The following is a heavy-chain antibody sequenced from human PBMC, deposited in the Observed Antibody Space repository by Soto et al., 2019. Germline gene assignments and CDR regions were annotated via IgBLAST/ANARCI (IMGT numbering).Heavy chain of an antibody. V-gene: IGHV4-34*01. J-gene: IGHJ3*02. CDR1: DGTCGTYD. CDR3: ARGGSTGWSVAFDI. CDR2: ITHSGSN. Sequence: PLQPLSLTCVVADGTCGTYDYNWIRQYPGKGLEWIGEITHSGSNTYSPSLTSRVTMSLDTSKNQFSLKLTSVTAADTAVYFCARGGSTGWSVAFDIWGHGTRVTVSS. D-gene: IGHD6-19*01.